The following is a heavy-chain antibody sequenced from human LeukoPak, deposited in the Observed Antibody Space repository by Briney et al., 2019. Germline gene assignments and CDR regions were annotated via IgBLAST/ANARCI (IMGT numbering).Heavy chain of an antibody. V-gene: IGHV3-23*01. CDR2: ISGSGGST. CDR3: AKDGFGYCSSTSCRHFDY. J-gene: IGHJ4*02. D-gene: IGHD2-2*03. CDR1: GFTFSSYA. Sequence: GGSLRLSCAASGFTFSSYAMSWVRQAPGKGLEWVSAISGSGGSTYYADSVKGRFTISRDDSKNTLYLQMNSLRAEDTAVYYCAKDGFGYCSSTSCRHFDYWGQGTLVTVSS.